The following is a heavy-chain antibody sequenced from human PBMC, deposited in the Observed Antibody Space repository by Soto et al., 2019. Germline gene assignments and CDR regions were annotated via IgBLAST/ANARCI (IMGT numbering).Heavy chain of an antibody. Sequence: GGSLRLSCAASGFTFTDFKMIWVRQAPGKGLEWVSIISSGGSTYYADSVKGRFTISRDNSKNTLYLQMNSLRAEDTAVYYCAKEDSAPGGNWFDPWGQGTLVTVSS. V-gene: IGHV3-23*01. CDR2: ISSGGST. J-gene: IGHJ5*02. D-gene: IGHD2-15*01. CDR3: AKEDSAPGGNWFDP. CDR1: GFTFTDFK.